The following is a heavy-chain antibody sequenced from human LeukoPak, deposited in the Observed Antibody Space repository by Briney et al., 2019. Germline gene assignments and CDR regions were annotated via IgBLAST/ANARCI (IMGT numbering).Heavy chain of an antibody. V-gene: IGHV4-39*01. D-gene: IGHD3-3*01. J-gene: IGHJ5*02. CDR2: IYYSGST. Sequence: PSETLSLTCTVSGGSISSSSYYWGWIRQPPGKGLEWIGSIYYSGSTHYNPSLKSRVTISVDTSKNQFSLKLSSVTAADTAVYYCARHDYDFWSGANWFDPWGQGTLVTVSS. CDR1: GGSISSSSYY. CDR3: ARHDYDFWSGANWFDP.